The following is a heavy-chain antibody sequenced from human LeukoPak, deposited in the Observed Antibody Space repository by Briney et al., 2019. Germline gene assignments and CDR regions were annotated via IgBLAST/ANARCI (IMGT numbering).Heavy chain of an antibody. D-gene: IGHD1-26*01. J-gene: IGHJ4*02. V-gene: IGHV3-72*01. CDR3: ARERNSGSYFLGSFDY. CDR1: GFTFNDHF. CDR2: TRNKANDYTT. Sequence: GGSLRLSCAASGFTFNDHFMDWVRQAPGKGLEWVGRTRNKANDYTTEYAASVRGRFTISRDDSRNSLYLQMNSLQTEDTAAYYCARERNSGSYFLGSFDYWGQGTLVTVSS.